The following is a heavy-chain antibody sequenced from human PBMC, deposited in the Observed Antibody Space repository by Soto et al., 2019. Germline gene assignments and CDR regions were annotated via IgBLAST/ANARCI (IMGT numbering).Heavy chain of an antibody. CDR3: AKDPNFSPSMDY. J-gene: IGHJ4*02. CDR2: IRSDGSKK. V-gene: IGHV3-30*18. CDR1: GFTFSRYG. Sequence: QVQLVESGGGVVQPGTSLRLSCAASGFTFSRYGMHWVRQAPGKGLEWVAVIRSDGSKKYYAGSVEGRFTISRDNSRNTLYLQINSLRVEDTALYYCAKDPNFSPSMDYWGQGTRVPVSS. D-gene: IGHD3-3*01.